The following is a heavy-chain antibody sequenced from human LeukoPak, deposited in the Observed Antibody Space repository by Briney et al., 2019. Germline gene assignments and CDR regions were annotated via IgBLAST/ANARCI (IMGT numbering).Heavy chain of an antibody. Sequence: SETLSLTCSVSDYSISSDYYWGWIRQPPGKGLEWIGSIYYSGSTYYNPSLKSRVTISVDTSKNQFSLKLSSVTAADTAVYYCARDASLNIVGANNWFDPWGQGTLVTVSS. CDR3: ARDASLNIVGANNWFDP. V-gene: IGHV4-38-2*02. D-gene: IGHD1-26*01. CDR2: IYYSGST. J-gene: IGHJ5*02. CDR1: DYSISSDYY.